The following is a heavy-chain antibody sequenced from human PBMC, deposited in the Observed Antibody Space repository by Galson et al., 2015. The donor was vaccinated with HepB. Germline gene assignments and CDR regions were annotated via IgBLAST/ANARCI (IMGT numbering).Heavy chain of an antibody. V-gene: IGHV3-53*01. D-gene: IGHD3-22*01. Sequence: SLRLSCAASGFTVSSNYMSWVRQAPGKGLEWVSVIYSGGSTYYADSVKGRFTISRDNSKNTLYLQMNSLRAEDTAVYYCARSGDYYDSSGYYSWQGAFDIWGQGTMVTVSS. CDR1: GFTVSSNY. CDR2: IYSGGST. J-gene: IGHJ3*02. CDR3: ARSGDYYDSSGYYSWQGAFDI.